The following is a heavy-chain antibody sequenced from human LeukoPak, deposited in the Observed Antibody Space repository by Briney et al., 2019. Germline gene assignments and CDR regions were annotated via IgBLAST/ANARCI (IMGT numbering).Heavy chain of an antibody. CDR2: VSSDGATT. V-gene: IGHV3-74*01. J-gene: IGHJ4*02. CDR1: GFTLSNYW. D-gene: IGHD2-15*01. CDR3: ARAVGGLLDY. Sequence: GGSQRLSCAVSGFTLSNYWIHWVRQATGKGLVWVSLVSSDGATTTYADSVKGRFTISRDNVKGTVYLQMSSLRAEDTAVYYCARAVGGLLDYWGQGTLVTVYS.